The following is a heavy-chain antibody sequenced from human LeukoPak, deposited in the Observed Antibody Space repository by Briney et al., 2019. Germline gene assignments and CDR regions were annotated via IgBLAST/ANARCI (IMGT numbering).Heavy chain of an antibody. CDR2: ISAYNGNI. CDR1: GYTFINYG. J-gene: IGHJ4*02. D-gene: IGHD3-3*01. CDR3: ARDLGDFWSVLLGSY. Sequence: VASVKVSCKASGYTFINYGISWVRQAPGQGLEWMGWISAYNGNINYAQKFQGRVTVTTDTSTSTAYMELRSLRSDDTAVYYCARDLGDFWSVLLGSYWGQGTLVTVSS. V-gene: IGHV1-18*01.